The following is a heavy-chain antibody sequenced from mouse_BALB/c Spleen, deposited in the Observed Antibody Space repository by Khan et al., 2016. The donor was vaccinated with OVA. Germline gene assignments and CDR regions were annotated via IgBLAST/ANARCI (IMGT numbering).Heavy chain of an antibody. J-gene: IGHJ4*01. CDR2: ITPYNDGA. V-gene: IGHV1S136*01. Sequence: VQLQQSGPELVKPGASVKMSCKASGYTFTNYVMHWVKQKPGQGLEWIGYITPYNDGAKYNEKFKGKATLTSDKSSTTAYMELSSLTSEDSAVYYCARYASSPYYAMDYWGQGTSVTVSS. CDR3: ARYASSPYYAMDY. D-gene: IGHD1-1*01. CDR1: GYTFTNYV.